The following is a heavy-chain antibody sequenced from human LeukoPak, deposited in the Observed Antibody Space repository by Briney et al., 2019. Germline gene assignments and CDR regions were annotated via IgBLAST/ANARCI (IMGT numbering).Heavy chain of an antibody. CDR3: ARDRLSGSYSGGVGY. V-gene: IGHV1-46*01. Sequence: GASVKVSCKASGYTFSRYYIHWVRQAPGQGLEWMGKMNPSGGTTTYAQKFQGRVTVTRDTPTSTVYMEMSSLRPEDTAVYYCARDRLSGSYSGGVGYWGQGTLVTVSS. CDR2: MNPSGGTT. CDR1: GYTFSRYY. D-gene: IGHD1-26*01. J-gene: IGHJ4*02.